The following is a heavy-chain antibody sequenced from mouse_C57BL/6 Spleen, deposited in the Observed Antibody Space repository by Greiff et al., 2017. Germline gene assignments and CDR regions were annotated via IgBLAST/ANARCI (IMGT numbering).Heavy chain of an antibody. J-gene: IGHJ4*01. CDR1: GFTFSNYW. V-gene: IGHV6-3*01. D-gene: IGHD3-1*01. CDR2: IRLKSDNYAT. Sequence: EVKLMESGGGLVQPGGSMKLSCVASGFTFSNYWMNWVRQSPEKGLEWVAQIRLKSDNYATHYAESVKGRFTISRDDSKSSVYQQMNNLSAEDTGIYYCTEQGYDYAMDYWGQGTSVTVSS. CDR3: TEQGYDYAMDY.